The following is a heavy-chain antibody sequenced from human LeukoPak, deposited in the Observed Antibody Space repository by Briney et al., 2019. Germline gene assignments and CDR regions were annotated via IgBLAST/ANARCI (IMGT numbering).Heavy chain of an antibody. CDR1: RFTFSNYA. CDR2: IIGSGGST. Sequence: PGGSLRLSCAASRFTFSNYAMSWVRQSPGKGLEWVSGIIGSGGSTYYADSVKRRFTISRDNSENTLYLQMNSLRAEDTAVYYCAKDQRGYCSAGSCYLFDYWGQGTLVTVSS. J-gene: IGHJ4*02. V-gene: IGHV3-23*01. D-gene: IGHD2-15*01. CDR3: AKDQRGYCSAGSCYLFDY.